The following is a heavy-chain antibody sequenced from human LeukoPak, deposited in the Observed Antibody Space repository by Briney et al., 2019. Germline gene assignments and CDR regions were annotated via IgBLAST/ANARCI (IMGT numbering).Heavy chain of an antibody. Sequence: GSSVKVSCKASGGTFSNYAITWLRQAPGQGLEWMGWIRVYNGNTNYAQKFQDRVTMTTDTSTTTAYMELRSLTSDDTALYYCARYSCTRAGCYWENFDYWGQGTLVTVST. CDR1: GGTFSNYA. V-gene: IGHV1-18*01. CDR3: ARYSCTRAGCYWENFDY. CDR2: IRVYNGNT. D-gene: IGHD2-2*01. J-gene: IGHJ4*02.